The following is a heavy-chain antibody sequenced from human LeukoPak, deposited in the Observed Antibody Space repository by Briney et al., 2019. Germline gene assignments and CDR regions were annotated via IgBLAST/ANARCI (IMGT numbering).Heavy chain of an antibody. D-gene: IGHD2-2*02. CDR1: GYTFTSYG. CDR2: ICAYNGNT. J-gene: IGHJ3*02. CDR3: ARDAGIVVVPAAIGDDAFDI. Sequence: ASVKVSCKASGYTFTSYGISWVRQAPGPGLEWVGWICAYNGNTNYAQKLQGRVTMTTDTSTSTAYMELRSQRSDDTAVYYCARDAGIVVVPAAIGDDAFDIWGQGTMVTVSS. V-gene: IGHV1-18*01.